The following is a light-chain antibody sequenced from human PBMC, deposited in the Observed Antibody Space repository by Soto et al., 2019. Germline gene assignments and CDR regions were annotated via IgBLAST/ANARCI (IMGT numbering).Light chain of an antibody. J-gene: IGLJ2*01. CDR3: SSFTGSSALRVV. V-gene: IGLV2-14*03. CDR2: DVS. CDR1: SSDVGGYNF. Sequence: QSAPTQPASVSGSPGQSITISCTGSSSDVGGYNFVSWYQQHPGKAPRLMIYDVSDRPSGVSNRFSGSKSGNMASLTISGLQAEDEADYYCSSFTGSSALRVVFGGGTKLTVL.